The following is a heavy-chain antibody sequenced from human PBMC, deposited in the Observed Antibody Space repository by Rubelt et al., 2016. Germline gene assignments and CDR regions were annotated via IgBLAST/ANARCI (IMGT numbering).Heavy chain of an antibody. D-gene: IGHD2-21*02. Sequence: QVQLQQWGAGLLKPSETLSLTCAVYGGSFRGYYWSWIRQPPGKGLEWIGEMNNSGSTNHTPPLKGRVTISVETSKNQFSLKLSSVTAADTAVYYCARVCGGDCYPFDYWGQGTLVTVSS. CDR2: MNNSGST. CDR3: ARVCGGDCYPFDY. J-gene: IGHJ4*02. V-gene: IGHV4-34*01. CDR1: GGSFRGYY.